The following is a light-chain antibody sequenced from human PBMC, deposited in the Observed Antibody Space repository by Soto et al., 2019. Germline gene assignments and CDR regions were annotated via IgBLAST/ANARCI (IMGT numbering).Light chain of an antibody. CDR3: QQYGTSPQT. J-gene: IGKJ1*01. V-gene: IGKV3-20*01. CDR1: QSVRYNY. Sequence: IVLTQSPSTLSLSPWEGATLSCRASQSVRYNYVAWYQQKPGQAPRLLIYGVSTRATGIPDRFSGSGSGTEFTLTICRLDPEDFAVYYCQQYGTSPQTFGQGTKVDIK. CDR2: GVS.